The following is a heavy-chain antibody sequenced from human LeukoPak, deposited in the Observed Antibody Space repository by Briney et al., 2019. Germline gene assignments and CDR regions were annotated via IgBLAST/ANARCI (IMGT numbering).Heavy chain of an antibody. V-gene: IGHV1-18*01. J-gene: IGHJ6*02. Sequence: ASVKVSCKASGYTFTSYGISWVRQAPGQGLEWMGWISAYNGNTNYAQKLQGRVTMTTDTSTSIAYMELRSLRSDDTAVYYCARDQPQTGTTAIVYYYYYYGMDVWGQGTTVTVSS. CDR1: GYTFTSYG. CDR2: ISAYNGNT. D-gene: IGHD1-7*01. CDR3: ARDQPQTGTTAIVYYYYYYGMDV.